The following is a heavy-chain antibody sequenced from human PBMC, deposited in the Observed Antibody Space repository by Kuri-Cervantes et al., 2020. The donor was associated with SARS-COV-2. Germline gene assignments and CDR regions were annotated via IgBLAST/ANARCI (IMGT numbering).Heavy chain of an antibody. Sequence: LSLTCAASGFTFSDYYMSWIRQAPGKGLEWVSYISSSSSYTNYADSVKGRFTISRDNSKNTLYLQMNSLRAEDTAVYYCAKEGRVPAARYYYYGMDVWGQGTTVTVSS. CDR1: GFTFSDYY. J-gene: IGHJ6*02. D-gene: IGHD2-2*01. CDR2: ISSSSSYT. CDR3: AKEGRVPAARYYYYGMDV. V-gene: IGHV3-11*05.